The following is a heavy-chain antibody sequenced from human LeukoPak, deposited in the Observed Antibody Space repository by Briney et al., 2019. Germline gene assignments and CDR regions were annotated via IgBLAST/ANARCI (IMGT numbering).Heavy chain of an antibody. V-gene: IGHV3-48*01. Sequence: GGSLRLSCAASGFTFSRYAMHWVRQAPGKGLEWVSYISSSSSTIYYADSVKGRFTISRDNAKNSLYLQMNSLRAEDTAVYYCARDTYSSSWYEQGAFDIWGQGTMVTVSS. J-gene: IGHJ3*02. CDR3: ARDTYSSSWYEQGAFDI. CDR2: ISSSSSTI. D-gene: IGHD6-13*01. CDR1: GFTFSRYA.